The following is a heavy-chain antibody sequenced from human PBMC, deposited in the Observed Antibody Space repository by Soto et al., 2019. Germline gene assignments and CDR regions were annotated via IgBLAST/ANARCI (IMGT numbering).Heavy chain of an antibody. V-gene: IGHV3-73*02. Sequence: VQLVESGGGLVQPGGSLKLSCAASGFTFSGSAMHWVRQASGKGLEWVGRIRSKANSYATAYAASVKGRFTISRDDSKNTAYLQMNSLKTEDTAVYYCTGVVPAAGGYYYYYGMDVWGQGTTVTVSS. D-gene: IGHD2-2*01. CDR1: GFTFSGSA. J-gene: IGHJ6*02. CDR3: TGVVPAAGGYYYYYGMDV. CDR2: IRSKANSYAT.